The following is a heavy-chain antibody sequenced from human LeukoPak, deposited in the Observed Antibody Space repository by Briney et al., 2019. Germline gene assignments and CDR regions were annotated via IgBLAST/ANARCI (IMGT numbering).Heavy chain of an antibody. D-gene: IGHD3-22*01. CDR1: GFTFSSYG. Sequence: PGRSLRLSCAASGFTFSSYGMHWVRQAPGKGLEWVAVIWFDGSNKYYADSVKGRFTISRDNAKNSLYLQMNSLRDEDTAVYYCARDSSNYYDSSGYYPYFDDWGQGTLVTVSS. CDR2: IWFDGSNK. J-gene: IGHJ4*02. V-gene: IGHV3-33*01. CDR3: ARDSSNYYDSSGYYPYFDD.